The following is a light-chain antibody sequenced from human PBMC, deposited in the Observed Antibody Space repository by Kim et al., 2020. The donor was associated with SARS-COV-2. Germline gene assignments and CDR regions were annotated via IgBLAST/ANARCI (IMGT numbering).Light chain of an antibody. Sequence: LTQPASVSGSPGQSITISCTGSSSDVGAYNYVSWYQQYPGKAPKLMIYDVSNRPSGVSNRLSGSKSGNTASLTISGLQAEDEAEYYCSSYIVTSSRYIFGTGTKVTVL. CDR1: SSDVGAYNY. V-gene: IGLV2-14*03. J-gene: IGLJ1*01. CDR2: DVS. CDR3: SSYIVTSSRYI.